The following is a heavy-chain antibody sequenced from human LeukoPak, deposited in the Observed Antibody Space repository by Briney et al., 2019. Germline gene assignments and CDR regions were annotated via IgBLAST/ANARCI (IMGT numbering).Heavy chain of an antibody. J-gene: IGHJ4*02. D-gene: IGHD4-23*01. CDR2: IYYSGST. V-gene: IGHV4-59*01. CDR3: ASHSLRWPFDY. CDR1: GGSISSYY. Sequence: SETLSLTCTVSGGSISSYYWSWIRQPPGKGLEWIGYIYYSGSTNYNPSLKSRVTISVDTSKNQFSLKLSSVTAADTAVYYCASHSLRWPFDYWGQGTLVTVSS.